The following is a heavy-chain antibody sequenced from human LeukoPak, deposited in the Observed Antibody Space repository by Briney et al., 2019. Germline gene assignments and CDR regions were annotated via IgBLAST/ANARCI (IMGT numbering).Heavy chain of an antibody. D-gene: IGHD6-13*01. J-gene: IGHJ2*01. CDR1: GFIFSSFW. Sequence: GGSLRLSCAASGFIFSSFWMSWVRQAPGRGLEWVANIKQDGSEKYYVDSVKGRFTISRDNAKATLYLQMNSLRAEDTAVYYCARGHASSWSNWYFDLWGRGTLGTVSS. CDR3: ARGHASSWSNWYFDL. CDR2: IKQDGSEK. V-gene: IGHV3-7*01.